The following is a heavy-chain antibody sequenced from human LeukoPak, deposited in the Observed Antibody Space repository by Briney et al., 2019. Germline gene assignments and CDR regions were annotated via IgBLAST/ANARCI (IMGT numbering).Heavy chain of an antibody. CDR3: ARGSVRGEFDP. J-gene: IGHJ5*02. D-gene: IGHD3-10*01. CDR2: IYYTGST. Sequence: PSNTLSLMCTLSGGFISTYYWSWVRQPPGKGLEWIGYIYYTGSTDYNPSLKSRVTMSVDTSKNQFSLKLSSVTAADTAVYSCARGSVRGEFDPWGQGTLVTVSS. CDR1: GGFISTYY. V-gene: IGHV4-59*07.